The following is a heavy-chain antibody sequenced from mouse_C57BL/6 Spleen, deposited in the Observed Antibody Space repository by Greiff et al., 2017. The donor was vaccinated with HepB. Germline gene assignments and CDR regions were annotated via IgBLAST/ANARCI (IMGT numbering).Heavy chain of an antibody. D-gene: IGHD2-2*01. V-gene: IGHV1-53*01. CDR3: ARDGGYDSWFAY. CDR1: GYTFTSYW. J-gene: IGHJ3*01. Sequence: QVQLQQSGTELVKPGASVKLSCKASGYTFTSYWMPWVKQRPGQGLEWIGNINPSNGGTNYNEKFKSKATLTVDKSSSTAYMQLSSLTSEDSAVYYCARDGGYDSWFAYWGQGTLVTVSA. CDR2: INPSNGGT.